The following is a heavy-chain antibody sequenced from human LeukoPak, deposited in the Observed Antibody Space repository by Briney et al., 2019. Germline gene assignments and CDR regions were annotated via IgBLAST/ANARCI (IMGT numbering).Heavy chain of an antibody. CDR3: ARAGSYGSSWYFYYYYYMDV. CDR2: MNPNSGNT. D-gene: IGHD6-13*01. V-gene: IGHV1-8*01. J-gene: IGHJ6*03. Sequence: ASVKVSCKASGYTFTSYDINWVRQATGQGLEWMGWMNPNSGNTGYAQKFQGRVTMTRNTSISTAYMELSSLRSEDTAVYYCARAGSYGSSWYFYYYYYMDVWGKGTTVTVSS. CDR1: GYTFTSYD.